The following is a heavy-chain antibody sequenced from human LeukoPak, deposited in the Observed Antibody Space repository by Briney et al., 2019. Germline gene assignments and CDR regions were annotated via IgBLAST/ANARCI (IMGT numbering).Heavy chain of an antibody. Sequence: GGSLRLSCAASGFTFSSYAMSWVRQAPGKGLEWVSAISASGTTTYYADSVQGRFTISRDNSKNTLYLQMNSLRAEDTAVYYFAKSSIFYHSSVYYVGEKYYFDYWGQGTLVTVSS. V-gene: IGHV3-23*01. D-gene: IGHD3-22*01. CDR3: AKSSIFYHSSVYYVGEKYYFDY. J-gene: IGHJ4*02. CDR2: ISASGTTT. CDR1: GFTFSSYA.